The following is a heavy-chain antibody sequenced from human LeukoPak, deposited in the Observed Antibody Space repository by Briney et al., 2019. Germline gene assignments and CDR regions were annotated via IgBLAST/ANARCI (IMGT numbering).Heavy chain of an antibody. CDR2: INHSGST. CDR1: GGSFSGYY. CDR3: AIQGGGYCSSTSCKSDKNAFDT. V-gene: IGHV4-34*01. J-gene: IGHJ3*02. D-gene: IGHD2-2*01. Sequence: SETLSLTCAVYGGSFSGYYWSWIRQPPGKGLEWIGEINHSGSTNYNPSLKSRVTISVDTSKNQFSLKLSSVTAADTAVYYCAIQGGGYCSSTSCKSDKNAFDTWGQGTMVTVSS.